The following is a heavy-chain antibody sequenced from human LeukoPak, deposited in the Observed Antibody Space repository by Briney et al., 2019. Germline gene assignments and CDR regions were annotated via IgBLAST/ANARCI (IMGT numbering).Heavy chain of an antibody. CDR1: GFTFSSYA. Sequence: GGSLRLSCAASGFTFSSYAMSWVRQAPGKGLEWVSVTYSGGTTYYADSVKGRFTISRDNAKNTLYLQLNSLRAEDTAVYYCAKAPGIAAAAPEYFQHWGQGTLVTVSS. V-gene: IGHV3-23*03. CDR3: AKAPGIAAAAPEYFQH. CDR2: TYSGGTT. J-gene: IGHJ1*01. D-gene: IGHD6-13*01.